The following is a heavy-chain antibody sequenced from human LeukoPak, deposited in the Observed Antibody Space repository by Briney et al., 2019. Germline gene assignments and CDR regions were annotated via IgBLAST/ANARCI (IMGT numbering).Heavy chain of an antibody. CDR1: GGSISSYY. V-gene: IGHV4-59*01. D-gene: IGHD5-18*01. CDR2: IFYSGNT. CDR3: ARGARGYSYG. Sequence: PSETLSLTCTVSGGSISSYYWSWIRQPPGKGLEWIGYIFYSGNTNYNPSPKSRVTISLDTSKDQFSLRLSSVTAADTAMYYCARGARGYSYGWGQGTLVTVSS. J-gene: IGHJ4*02.